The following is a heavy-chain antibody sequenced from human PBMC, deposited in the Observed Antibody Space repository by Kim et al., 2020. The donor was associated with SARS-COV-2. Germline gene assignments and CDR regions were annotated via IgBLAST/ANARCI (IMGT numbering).Heavy chain of an antibody. CDR2: IYYSGST. V-gene: IGHV4-61*01. CDR1: GGSVSSGSYY. J-gene: IGHJ4*02. Sequence: SETLSLTCTVSGGSVSSGSYYWSWIRQPPGKGLEWIGYIYYSGSTNYNPSLKSRVTISVDTSKNQFSLKLSSVTAADTAVYYCARNEYYDIFVFDYWGQGTLVTVSS. D-gene: IGHD3-9*01. CDR3: ARNEYYDIFVFDY.